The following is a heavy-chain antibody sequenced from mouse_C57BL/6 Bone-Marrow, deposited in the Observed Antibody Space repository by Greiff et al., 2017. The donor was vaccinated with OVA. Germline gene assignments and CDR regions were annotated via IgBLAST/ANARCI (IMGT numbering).Heavy chain of an antibody. CDR3: ARVERCLLFAY. Sequence: QVQLQQSGPELVKPGASVKISCKASGYSFTSYYIHWVKQRPGQGLAWIGWIYPGSGNTKYNEKFKGKATLTADTSSSTAYMQLSSLTSEDSAVYYCARVERCLLFAYWGQGTLVTVSA. J-gene: IGHJ3*01. V-gene: IGHV1-66*01. D-gene: IGHD2-3*01. CDR2: IYPGSGNT. CDR1: GYSFTSYY.